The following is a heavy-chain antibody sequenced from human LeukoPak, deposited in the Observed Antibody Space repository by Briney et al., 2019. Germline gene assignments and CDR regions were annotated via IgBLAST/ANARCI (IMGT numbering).Heavy chain of an antibody. Sequence: GGSLRLSCAASGFTFSSYAMSWVRQAPGKGLEWVSAISGSGGSTYYADSVKGRVTISRDNSKNTLYLQMNSLRAEGTAVYYCAKDLHYDSSGYAGYFDYWGQGTLVTVSS. CDR1: GFTFSSYA. D-gene: IGHD3-22*01. CDR3: AKDLHYDSSGYAGYFDY. J-gene: IGHJ4*02. V-gene: IGHV3-23*01. CDR2: ISGSGGST.